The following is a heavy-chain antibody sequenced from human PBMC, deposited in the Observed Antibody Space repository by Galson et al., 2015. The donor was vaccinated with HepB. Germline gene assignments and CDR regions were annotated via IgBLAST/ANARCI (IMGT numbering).Heavy chain of an antibody. Sequence: SVKVSCKASGGTFSSYAISWVRQAPGQGLEWMGGIIPIFGTANYAQKFQGRVTITADESTSTAYMELSSLRSEDTAVYYCAVESIVVVPAAIDRGYYFDYWGQGTLVTVSS. V-gene: IGHV1-69*13. D-gene: IGHD2-2*01. J-gene: IGHJ4*02. CDR2: IIPIFGTA. CDR3: AVESIVVVPAAIDRGYYFDY. CDR1: GGTFSSYA.